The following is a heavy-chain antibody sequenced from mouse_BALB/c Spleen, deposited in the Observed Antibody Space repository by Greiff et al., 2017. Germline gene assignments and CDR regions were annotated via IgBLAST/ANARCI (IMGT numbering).Heavy chain of an antibody. D-gene: IGHD2-2*01. CDR2: ISSGGGST. CDR3: ARRYGYDGYFDY. V-gene: IGHV5-12-1*01. J-gene: IGHJ2*01. Sequence: EVQLVESGGGLVKPGGSLKLSCAASGFAFSSYDMSWVRQTPEKRLEWVAYISSGGGSTYYPDTVKGRFTISRDNAKNTLYLQMSSLKSEDTAMYYCARRYGYDGYFDYWGQGTTLTVSS. CDR1: GFAFSSYD.